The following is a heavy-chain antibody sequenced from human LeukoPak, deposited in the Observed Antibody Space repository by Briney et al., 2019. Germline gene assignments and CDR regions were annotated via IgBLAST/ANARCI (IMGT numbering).Heavy chain of an antibody. D-gene: IGHD3-10*01. CDR3: AREVSYGAGFDY. Sequence: ASVKVSCKASGYTFTGYYMHWVRQAPGQGLEWMGWINPNRVGTNYAEKFKGRVTMARDTSISTAYMELSRMRSDDTAVYYCAREVSYGAGFDYWGQGTLVTVSS. V-gene: IGHV1-2*02. J-gene: IGHJ4*02. CDR1: GYTFTGYY. CDR2: INPNRVGT.